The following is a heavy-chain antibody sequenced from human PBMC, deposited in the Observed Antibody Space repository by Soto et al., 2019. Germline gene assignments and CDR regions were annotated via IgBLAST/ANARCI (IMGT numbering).Heavy chain of an antibody. J-gene: IGHJ4*02. CDR2: IIPFFDTP. V-gene: IGHV1-69*13. D-gene: IGHD3-22*01. CDR1: GGTFSSYS. Sequence: EASVKVSCKASGGTFSSYSISWVRQAPGQGLEWMGGIIPFFDTPNYAQKFQGRVTITADASTTTAYMELSSLRSEDTAIYYCARDLDYYDSSGYSSGPFDYWGQGTLVT. CDR3: ARDLDYYDSSGYSSGPFDY.